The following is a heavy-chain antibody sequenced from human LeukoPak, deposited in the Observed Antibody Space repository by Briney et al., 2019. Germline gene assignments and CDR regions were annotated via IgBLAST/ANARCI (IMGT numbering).Heavy chain of an antibody. CDR2: IYHSGST. V-gene: IGHV4-30-2*01. J-gene: IGHJ6*02. CDR1: GDSISSGGYS. D-gene: IGHD6-13*01. Sequence: PSQTLSLTCAVSGDSISSGGYSWSWIRQPPGKGLEWIGYIYHSGSTYYNPSLKSRVTISVDRSKNQFSLKLSSVTAADTAVYYCARWEAAAGKGRLRTLHYYYGMDVWGQGTTVTVSS. CDR3: ARWEAAAGKGRLRTLHYYYGMDV.